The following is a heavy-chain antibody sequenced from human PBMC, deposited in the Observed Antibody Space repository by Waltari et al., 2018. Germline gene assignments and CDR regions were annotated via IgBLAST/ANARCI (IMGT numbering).Heavy chain of an antibody. D-gene: IGHD5-18*01. V-gene: IGHV1-69*01. J-gene: IGHJ6*02. CDR3: ASRTGDTAMDTYYYYGMDV. CDR2: IIPIFGTA. CDR1: GGTFSSYA. Sequence: QVQLVQSGAEVKKPGSSVKVSCKASGGTFSSYAISWVRQAPGQGIEWMGGIIPIFGTANYAQKFQGRVTITADESTSTAYMELSSLRSEDTAVYYCASRTGDTAMDTYYYYGMDVWGQGTTVTVSS.